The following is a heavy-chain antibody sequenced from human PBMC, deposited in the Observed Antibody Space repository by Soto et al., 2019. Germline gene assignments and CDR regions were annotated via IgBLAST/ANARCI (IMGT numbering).Heavy chain of an antibody. V-gene: IGHV1-18*01. CDR3: ARVDIVLVPAAKQNYYYGMDV. Sequence: ASVKVSCKASGYTFTSYGISWVRQAPGRGLEWMGWISAYNGNTNYAQKLQGRVTMTTDTSTSTAYMELRSLRSDATAVYYCARVDIVLVPAAKQNYYYGMDVSGQGTTVTVSS. CDR1: GYTFTSYG. J-gene: IGHJ6*02. CDR2: ISAYNGNT. D-gene: IGHD2-2*03.